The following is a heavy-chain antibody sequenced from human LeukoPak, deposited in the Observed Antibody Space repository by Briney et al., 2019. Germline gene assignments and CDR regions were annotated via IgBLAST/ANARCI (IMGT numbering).Heavy chain of an antibody. CDR2: ISNSDSYT. CDR3: TRDRLFSEETTMINIDY. Sequence: GGSLRLSCAASGFTFSDYYMSWIRQAPGKGLAWVSYISNSDSYTNYADSVRGRLTISRDNAKNSLYLQMNSLRAEDTAVYYCTRDRLFSEETTMINIDYWGQGTLVTVSS. V-gene: IGHV3-11*06. CDR1: GFTFSDYY. D-gene: IGHD5-18*01. J-gene: IGHJ4*02.